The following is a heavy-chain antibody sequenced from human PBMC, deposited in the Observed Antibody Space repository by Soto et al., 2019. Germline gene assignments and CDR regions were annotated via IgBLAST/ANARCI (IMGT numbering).Heavy chain of an antibody. CDR1: GGSFSGYY. J-gene: IGHJ5*02. D-gene: IGHD3-10*01. Sequence: SETLSLASAVYGGSFSGYYWSWIRQPPGKGLAWIGEINHSGSTNYNPSLKSRVTISVDTSKNQLSLKLSSVTAADTAVYYCARVTMVRGVIIIGWFDPWGQGTLVTVSS. V-gene: IGHV4-34*01. CDR3: ARVTMVRGVIIIGWFDP. CDR2: INHSGST.